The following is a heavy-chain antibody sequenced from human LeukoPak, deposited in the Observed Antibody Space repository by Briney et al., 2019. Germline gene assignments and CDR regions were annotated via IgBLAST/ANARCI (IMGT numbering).Heavy chain of an antibody. CDR2: IDYRGSA. Sequence: PSETLSLTCIVSGGSINSRDYYWGWVRQPPGKGLEWVATIDYRGSAYYSPSLRSRLTISVDTSNNHFSVKLSSVTAADTALYFCGRHWAGYGPLDYWGQGALVTVSS. V-gene: IGHV4-39*01. J-gene: IGHJ4*02. CDR1: GGSINSRDYY. D-gene: IGHD4-17*01. CDR3: GRHWAGYGPLDY.